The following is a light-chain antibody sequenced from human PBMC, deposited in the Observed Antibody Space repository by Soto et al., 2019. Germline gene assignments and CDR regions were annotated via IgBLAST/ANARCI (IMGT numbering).Light chain of an antibody. CDR3: QQYGNSPST. CDR1: QSVGISY. CDR2: GTS. Sequence: EIVLTQSPGTLSLSPGERATLSCRASQSVGISYLAWYQQKPGQAPRLLIYGTSTRATGIPDRFSGGGSGSDFTLSISRLEPEDFAVYYCQQYGNSPSTFGQGTKVEI. V-gene: IGKV3-20*01. J-gene: IGKJ1*01.